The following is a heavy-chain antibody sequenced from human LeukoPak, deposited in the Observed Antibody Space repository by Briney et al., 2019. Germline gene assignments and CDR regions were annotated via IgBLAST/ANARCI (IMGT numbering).Heavy chain of an antibody. Sequence: ASVKVSCKASGHTFTSYAMHWVRQAPGQRLEWMGWINAGNGNTKYSQKFQGRVTITRDTSASTAYMELSSLRSEDTAVYYCARGGYGSGSYNYFDYWGQGTLVTVSS. CDR3: ARGGYGSGSYNYFDY. V-gene: IGHV1-3*01. D-gene: IGHD3-10*01. J-gene: IGHJ4*02. CDR2: INAGNGNT. CDR1: GHTFTSYA.